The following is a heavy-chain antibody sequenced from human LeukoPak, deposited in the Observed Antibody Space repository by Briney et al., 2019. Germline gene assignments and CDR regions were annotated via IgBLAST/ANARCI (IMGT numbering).Heavy chain of an antibody. J-gene: IGHJ4*02. D-gene: IGHD6-13*01. CDR1: GGTFSSYV. CDR2: SIPIFGTA. V-gene: IGHV1-69*05. Sequence: ASVKVSCKASGGTFSSYVISWVRQAPGQGLEWMGGSIPIFGTANYAQKFQGRVTITTDESKSTAYMELSSVRSEDTAVYYCARGEGSSWCHDWGEGALVTVSS. CDR3: ARGEGSSWCHD.